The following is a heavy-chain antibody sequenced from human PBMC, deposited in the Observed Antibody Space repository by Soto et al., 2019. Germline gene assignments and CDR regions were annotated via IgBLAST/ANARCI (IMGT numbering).Heavy chain of an antibody. CDR3: ARHLGTGTTADYYYGMDV. D-gene: IGHD1-7*01. CDR2: IYPGDSDT. J-gene: IGHJ6*02. CDR1: GYSFTSYW. Sequence: PGESLKISCKGSGYSFTSYWIGWVRQMPGKGLEWMGIIYPGDSDTRYSPSLQGQVTISADKSISTAYLQWSSLKASDTAMYYCARHLGTGTTADYYYGMDVWGQGTTVTVSS. V-gene: IGHV5-51*01.